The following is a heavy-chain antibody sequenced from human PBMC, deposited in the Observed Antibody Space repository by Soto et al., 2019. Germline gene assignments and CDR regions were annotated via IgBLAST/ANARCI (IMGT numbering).Heavy chain of an antibody. Sequence: ASVKASCKASGYTFTSYGISWMRQTPGQGLEWMGWISAYNGNTNYAQKLQGRVTMTTDTSTSTAYMELRSLRSDDTAVYYCARVIGSAYSSSWYWFDPWGQGTLVTVSS. CDR2: ISAYNGNT. D-gene: IGHD6-13*01. CDR3: ARVIGSAYSSSWYWFDP. CDR1: GYTFTSYG. J-gene: IGHJ5*02. V-gene: IGHV1-18*04.